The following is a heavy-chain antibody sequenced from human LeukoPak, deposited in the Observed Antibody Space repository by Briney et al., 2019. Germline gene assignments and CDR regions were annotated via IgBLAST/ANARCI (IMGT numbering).Heavy chain of an antibody. D-gene: IGHD6-13*01. CDR1: GGSISSGDYY. CDR2: IYYSGST. CDR3: AREVAAAGYGYYGMDV. J-gene: IGHJ6*02. Sequence: SETLSLTCTVSGGSISSGDYYWSWIRQPPGKGLEWIGYIYYSGSTYYNPSLKSRVTISVDTSKNQFSLKLSSVTTADTAVYYCAREVAAAGYGYYGMDVWGQGTTVTVSS. V-gene: IGHV4-30-4*01.